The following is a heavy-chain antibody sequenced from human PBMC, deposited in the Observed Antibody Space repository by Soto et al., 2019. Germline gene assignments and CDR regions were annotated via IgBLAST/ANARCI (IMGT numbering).Heavy chain of an antibody. CDR1: GGSISSYY. Sequence: SETLSLTCTVSGGSISSYYWSWIRQPAGKGLEWIGRIYTSGSTNYNPSLKSRVTMSVDTSKNQFSLKLSSVTAADTAVYYCASSIAAAQWDYYYGMDVWGQGTTVTVSS. CDR2: IYTSGST. V-gene: IGHV4-4*07. J-gene: IGHJ6*02. CDR3: ASSIAAAQWDYYYGMDV. D-gene: IGHD6-13*01.